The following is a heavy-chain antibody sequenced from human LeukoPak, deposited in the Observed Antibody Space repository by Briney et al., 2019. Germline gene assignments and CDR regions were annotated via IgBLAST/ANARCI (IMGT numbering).Heavy chain of an antibody. CDR1: GGSISSYY. J-gene: IGHJ5*02. CDR2: IYYSGGT. CDR3: ARYSDNWFDP. Sequence: KPSETLSLTCTVSGGSISSYYWSWIRQPPGMGLEWIGYIYYSGGTNYNPPLKSLVTISVDTSKNQFSLKLSSVTAADTAVYYCARYSDNWFDPWGQGTLVTVSS. V-gene: IGHV4-59*01. D-gene: IGHD6-13*01.